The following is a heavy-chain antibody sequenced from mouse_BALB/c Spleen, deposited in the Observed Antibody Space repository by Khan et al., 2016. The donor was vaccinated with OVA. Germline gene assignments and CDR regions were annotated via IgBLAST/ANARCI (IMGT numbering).Heavy chain of an antibody. CDR2: IDPANGNP. CDR3: ARINA. V-gene: IGHV14-3*02. J-gene: IGHJ2*01. CDR1: GFNIKDTY. Sequence: VQLNQSGAELVKPGASVKLSCTASGFNIKDTYMHWVKQSPEQGLEWIGRIDPANGNPKYNPKFQGKATITADTSSNTAYLQLSSLTSEDTAVYDCARINAWGEGTTLTVSS.